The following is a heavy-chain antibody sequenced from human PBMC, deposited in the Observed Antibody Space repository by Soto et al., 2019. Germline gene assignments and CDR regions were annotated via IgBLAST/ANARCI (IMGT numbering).Heavy chain of an antibody. CDR3: ATWHEQEHAYDV. D-gene: IGHD1-1*01. CDR2: LYDVDGS. CDR1: GLTISGKKY. V-gene: IGHV3-53*01. Sequence: DVQLVESGGGLIQPGESLRLSCAAFGLTISGKKYVAWVRQAPGKGLEWVSALYDVDGSFYADSVKGRFTTSSDSSKTTVYLQMNDLRPDDTAVYYCATWHEQEHAYDVWGQGTTVTDSS. J-gene: IGHJ3*01.